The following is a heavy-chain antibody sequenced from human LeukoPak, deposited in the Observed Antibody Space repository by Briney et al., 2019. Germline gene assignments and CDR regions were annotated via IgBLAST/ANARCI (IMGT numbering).Heavy chain of an antibody. CDR1: GFTFTDYP. Sequence: GGSLRLSCATSGFTFTDYPMNWVRQAPGKGLEWISNIRTTAEGAKYAYSAVSVKGRDTISRDDGKNTLYLHMNSLRDDDTAVYYCATDQRYAFDYWGQGILVTVSS. CDR2: IRTTAEGAKYA. CDR3: ATDQRYAFDY. D-gene: IGHD3-9*01. V-gene: IGHV3-48*02. J-gene: IGHJ4*02.